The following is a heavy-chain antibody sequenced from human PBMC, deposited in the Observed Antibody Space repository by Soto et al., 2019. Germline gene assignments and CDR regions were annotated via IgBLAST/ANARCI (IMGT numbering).Heavy chain of an antibody. J-gene: IGHJ4*02. D-gene: IGHD3-22*01. CDR2: INPNSGAT. CDR1: GYTFSGYF. Sequence: ASAELASKASGYTFSGYFMQWVRQGPGQGLEWMGYINPNSGATKYAPRCQGRVTMTSDPLYLKMNSPKTEDTAVYYCPPGDYYLHSSGPRCEYWVQ. V-gene: IGHV1-2*02. CDR3: PPGDYYLHSSGPRCEY.